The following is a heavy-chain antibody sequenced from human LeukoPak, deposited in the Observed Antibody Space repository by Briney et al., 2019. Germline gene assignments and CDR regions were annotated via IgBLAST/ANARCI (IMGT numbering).Heavy chain of an antibody. CDR2: ISSSGSTI. D-gene: IGHD3-10*01. V-gene: IGHV3-11*01. CDR1: GGSISSKNW. Sequence: PSGTLSLTCAVSGGSISSKNWWSWVRQSPGTGLEWVSYISSSGSTIYYADSVKGRFTISRDNAKNSLYLQMNSLRAEDTALYYCASVLWFGEFDRQPNMDVWGKGTTVTVSS. CDR3: ASVLWFGEFDRQPNMDV. J-gene: IGHJ6*03.